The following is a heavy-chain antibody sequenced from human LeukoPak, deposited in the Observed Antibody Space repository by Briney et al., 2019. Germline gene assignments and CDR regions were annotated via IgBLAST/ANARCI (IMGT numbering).Heavy chain of an antibody. CDR1: GFTFSGFA. D-gene: IGHD6-19*01. CDR3: AKESSSGWYVYYYMDV. Sequence: QTGGSLRLSCAASGFTFSGFAMSWIRQAPGKGLEWVSSISRSGESTFYADSVRGRFTISRDNSKNTVYLQMNSLRAEDTAVYYCAKESSSGWYVYYYMDVWGKGTTVTISS. V-gene: IGHV3-23*01. J-gene: IGHJ6*03. CDR2: ISRSGEST.